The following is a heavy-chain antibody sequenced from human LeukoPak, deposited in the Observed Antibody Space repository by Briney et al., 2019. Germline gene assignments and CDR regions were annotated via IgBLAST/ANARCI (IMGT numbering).Heavy chain of an antibody. CDR1: GGSISSYY. Sequence: SETLSLTCTVSGGSISSYYWSWIRQPPGKGLEWIGYIYYSGSTNYNPSLKSRVTISVDTSKNQFSLKLSSVTAEDTAVYYCARAKGPYSSSWYPPYYWGQGILVTVSS. V-gene: IGHV4-59*01. CDR3: ARAKGPYSSSWYPPYY. J-gene: IGHJ4*02. D-gene: IGHD6-13*01. CDR2: IYYSGST.